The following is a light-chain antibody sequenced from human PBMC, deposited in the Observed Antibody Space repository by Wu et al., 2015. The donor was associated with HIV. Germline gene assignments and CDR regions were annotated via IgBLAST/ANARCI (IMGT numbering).Light chain of an antibody. CDR3: QQRSFWPPFT. Sequence: EIVLTQSPDTLSASVGQRVTLSCRASQSVSSIYLAWYQQKPGQAPRLLIYDSSTRATGIPARFSGSGSGTDFTLTISSLEPEDFAVYYCQQRSFWPPFTFGGGTKVEIK. CDR1: QSVSSIY. V-gene: IGKV3-11*01. CDR2: DSS. J-gene: IGKJ4*01.